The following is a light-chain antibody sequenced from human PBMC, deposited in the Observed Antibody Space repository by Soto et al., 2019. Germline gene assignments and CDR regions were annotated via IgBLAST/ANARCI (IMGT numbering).Light chain of an antibody. CDR1: RSISTH. V-gene: IGKV1-39*01. CDR2: AAS. J-gene: IGKJ4*01. Sequence: IQMTQSQSSLSASVGDRVTITCRASRSISTHLNWYQQKPGKAPNLLIYAASSLHSGVPSRFSGSGSGTDFTLTISSLQPEDFATYYCQQSYSTPLTFGGGTKVDI. CDR3: QQSYSTPLT.